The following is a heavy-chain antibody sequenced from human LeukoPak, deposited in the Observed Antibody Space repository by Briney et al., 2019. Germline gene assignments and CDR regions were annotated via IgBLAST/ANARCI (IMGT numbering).Heavy chain of an antibody. Sequence: GSLRLSCAASGFTFDDYAMHWVRQAPGKGLEWVSLISGDGGSTYYADSVKGRFTISRDNSKNSLYLQMNSLRTEDAALYYCAKGRGDGYNYHVDYWGQGTLVTVSS. CDR2: ISGDGGST. CDR3: AKGRGDGYNYHVDY. J-gene: IGHJ4*02. D-gene: IGHD5-24*01. CDR1: GFTFDDYA. V-gene: IGHV3-43*02.